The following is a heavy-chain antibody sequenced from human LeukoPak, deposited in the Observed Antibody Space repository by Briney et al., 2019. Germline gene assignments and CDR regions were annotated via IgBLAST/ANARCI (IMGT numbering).Heavy chain of an antibody. Sequence: GGSLRLSCAASGFTFSSYAMHWVRQAPGKGLEYVSAISSNGGSTYYANSVKGRFTISRDNSKNTLYLQMGSLRAEDMAVYYCARDHGYNWNDEGMDVWGQGTTVTVSS. CDR2: ISSNGGST. CDR1: GFTFSSYA. CDR3: ARDHGYNWNDEGMDV. V-gene: IGHV3-64*01. D-gene: IGHD1-1*01. J-gene: IGHJ6*02.